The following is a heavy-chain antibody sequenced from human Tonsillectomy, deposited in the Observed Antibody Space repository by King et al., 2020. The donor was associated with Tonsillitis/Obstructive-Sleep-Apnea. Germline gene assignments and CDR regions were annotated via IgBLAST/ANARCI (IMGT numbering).Heavy chain of an antibody. CDR2: INHSGST. CDR3: ARAYYYYSSGYYDGGPFDY. V-gene: IGHV4-34*01. D-gene: IGHD3-22*01. J-gene: IGHJ4*02. Sequence: HVQLQQWGAGLLKPSETLSLTCAVYGGSFSGYYWSWLRQPPGKGLEWIGEINHSGSTNYNPSLKSRVTISVDTPKNQFSLELSSVTAADTAVYYCARAYYYYSSGYYDGGPFDYWGQETLVTVSS. CDR1: GGSFSGYY.